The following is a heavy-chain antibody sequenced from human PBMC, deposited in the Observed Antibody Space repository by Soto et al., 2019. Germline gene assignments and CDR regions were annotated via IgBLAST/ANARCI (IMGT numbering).Heavy chain of an antibody. CDR1: GFTFSDYY. CDR2: ISSSGSTI. D-gene: IGHD2-15*01. Sequence: GSLRLSCAASGFTFSDYYMSWIRQAPGKGLEWVSYISSSGSTIYYADSVKGRFTISRDNAKKSLYLQMNSLRAEDTAVYYCARGPYCSAGSCTFDYWGQGTLVTVSS. J-gene: IGHJ4*02. V-gene: IGHV3-11*01. CDR3: ARGPYCSAGSCTFDY.